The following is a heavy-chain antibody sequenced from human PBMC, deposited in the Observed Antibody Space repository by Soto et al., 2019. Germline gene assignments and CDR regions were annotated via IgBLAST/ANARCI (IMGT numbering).Heavy chain of an antibody. V-gene: IGHV4-59*01. Sequence: QVQLQESGPGLVKPSETLSLTCTVSGGSISSYYWSWIRQPPGKGLEWIGYIYYSGSTNYNPSLKSRVTISVDTSKNQFSLKLSSVTAADTAVYYCAREAYCTNGVCHGFDYWGQGTQVTVSS. D-gene: IGHD2-8*01. J-gene: IGHJ4*02. CDR2: IYYSGST. CDR1: GGSISSYY. CDR3: AREAYCTNGVCHGFDY.